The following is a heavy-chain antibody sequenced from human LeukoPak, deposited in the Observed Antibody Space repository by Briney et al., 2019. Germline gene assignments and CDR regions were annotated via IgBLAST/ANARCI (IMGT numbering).Heavy chain of an antibody. CDR3: ARGLPNYYDSSGYHNWFDP. CDR1: GGSFSGYY. V-gene: IGHV4-34*01. CDR2: INHSGST. J-gene: IGHJ5*02. D-gene: IGHD3-22*01. Sequence: PSETLSLTCAVYGGSFSGYYWSWIRQPTGKGLEWIGEINHSGSTNYNPSLKSRVTISVDTSKNQFSLKLSSVTAADTAVYYCARGLPNYYDSSGYHNWFDPWGQGTLVTVSS.